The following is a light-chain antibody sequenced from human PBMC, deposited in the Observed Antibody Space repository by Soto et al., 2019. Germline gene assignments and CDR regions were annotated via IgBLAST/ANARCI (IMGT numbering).Light chain of an antibody. Sequence: QSVLTQPPSASGSPGQSVTISCTGTSSDVGGYNYGSWYQQHPGKAPKLMIYEVSKRPSGVPDRFSGSKSGNTASLTVSGLQAEDEDDYYCSSYAGSNNLVFGGGTKLTVL. CDR1: SSDVGGYNY. CDR2: EVS. CDR3: SSYAGSNNLV. V-gene: IGLV2-8*01. J-gene: IGLJ2*01.